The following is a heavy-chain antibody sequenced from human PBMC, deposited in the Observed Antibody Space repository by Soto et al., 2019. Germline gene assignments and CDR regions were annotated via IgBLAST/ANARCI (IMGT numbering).Heavy chain of an antibody. J-gene: IGHJ6*02. Sequence: HGESLKISCKGSGYSFTSYWISWVRQMPGKGLEWMGRIDPSDSYTNYSPSFQGHVTISADKSISTAYLQWSSLKASDTAMYYCARRPLPYSSSSQYYYYYGMDVWGQGTTVTVSS. V-gene: IGHV5-10-1*01. CDR3: ARRPLPYSSSSQYYYYYGMDV. D-gene: IGHD6-6*01. CDR2: IDPSDSYT. CDR1: GYSFTSYW.